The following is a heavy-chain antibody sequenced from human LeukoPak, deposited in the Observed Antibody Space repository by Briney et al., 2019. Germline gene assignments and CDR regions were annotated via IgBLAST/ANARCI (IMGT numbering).Heavy chain of an antibody. Sequence: GRSLRLSCAASGFTFDDYAMHWVRQAPGKGLEWVSGISWNSGSIGYADSVKGRFTISRDNAKNSLYLQMNSLRAEDTAVYYCAKVFRSGYFDYWGQGTLVTVSS. V-gene: IGHV3-9*01. J-gene: IGHJ4*02. D-gene: IGHD3-3*01. CDR1: GFTFDDYA. CDR3: AKVFRSGYFDY. CDR2: ISWNSGSI.